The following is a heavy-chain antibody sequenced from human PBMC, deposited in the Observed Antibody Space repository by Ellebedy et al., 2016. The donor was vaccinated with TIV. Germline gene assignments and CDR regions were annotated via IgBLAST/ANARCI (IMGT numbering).Heavy chain of an antibody. V-gene: IGHV4-4*02. J-gene: IGHJ6*02. CDR2: IYDSGST. CDR1: GLSISSSNW. D-gene: IGHD3-22*01. CDR3: ARLTQSITMSMDYYYGMDV. Sequence: MPSETLSLTCAVSGLSISSSNWWTWVRQPPGKGLEWIGEIYDSGSTNYNPSLKSRVTISVDTSKNQFSLKLSSVTAADTAVYYCARLTQSITMSMDYYYGMDVWGQGTTVTVSS.